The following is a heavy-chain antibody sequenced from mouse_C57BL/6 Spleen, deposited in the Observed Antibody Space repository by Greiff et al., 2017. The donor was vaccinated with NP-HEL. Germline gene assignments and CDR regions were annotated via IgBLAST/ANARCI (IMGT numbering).Heavy chain of an antibody. V-gene: IGHV1-55*01. D-gene: IGHD1-1*01. CDR3: ARWDYYGSSLAYAMDY. CDR1: GYTFTSYW. Sequence: VQLQQPGAELVKPGASVKMSCKASGYTFTSYWITWVKQRPGQGLEWIGDIYPGSGSTNYNEKFKSKATLTVDTSSSTAYMQLSSLTSEDSAVYYCARWDYYGSSLAYAMDYWGQGTSVTVSS. CDR2: IYPGSGST. J-gene: IGHJ4*01.